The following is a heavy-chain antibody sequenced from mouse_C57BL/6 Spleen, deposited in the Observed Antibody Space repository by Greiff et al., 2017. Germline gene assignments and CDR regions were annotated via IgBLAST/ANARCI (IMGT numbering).Heavy chain of an antibody. Sequence: VQGVESGGDLVKPGGSLKLSCAASGFTFSSYGMSWVRQTPDKRLEWVATISSGGSYTYYPDSVKGRFTISRDNAKNTLYLQMSSLKSEDTAMYYCARGDYFDYWGQGTTLTVSS. V-gene: IGHV5-6*01. CDR1: GFTFSSYG. CDR2: ISSGGSYT. CDR3: ARGDYFDY. J-gene: IGHJ2*01.